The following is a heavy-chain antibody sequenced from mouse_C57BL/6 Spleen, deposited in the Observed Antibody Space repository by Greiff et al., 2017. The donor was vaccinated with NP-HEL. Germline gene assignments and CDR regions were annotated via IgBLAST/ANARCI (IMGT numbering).Heavy chain of an antibody. CDR1: GYSITSGYG. CDR3: ARTARIKY. J-gene: IGHJ2*01. D-gene: IGHD3-3*01. CDR2: ISYSGST. V-gene: IGHV3-2*02. Sequence: EVQVEESGPGLVKPSQSLSLTCTVSGYSITSGYGWNWIRQFPGNKLEWMGYISYSGSTNYNTSLNSRFSITRDTSKNQFFLQLNSGTTEDTATYHCARTARIKYWGQGTTLTVSS.